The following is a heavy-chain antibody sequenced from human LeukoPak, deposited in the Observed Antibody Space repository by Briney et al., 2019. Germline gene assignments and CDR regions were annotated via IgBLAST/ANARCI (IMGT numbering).Heavy chain of an antibody. V-gene: IGHV3-23*05. CDR1: GLTPSDYA. CDR3: AKDQRWEAPLYLDC. D-gene: IGHD1-26*01. CDR2: FKTKYNRV. Sequence: GSLRLSCVASGLTPSDYAMNWVRQAPGKGLEWVSTFKTKYNRVYYAESVKGQFSISIDNSKNTLYVQMNSRSDGDTAVDYCAKDQRWEAPLYLDCWGQGALVTVSS. J-gene: IGHJ4*02.